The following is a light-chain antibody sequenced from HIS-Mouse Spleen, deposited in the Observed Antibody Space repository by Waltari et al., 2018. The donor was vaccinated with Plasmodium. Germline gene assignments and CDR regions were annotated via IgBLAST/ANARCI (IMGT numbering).Light chain of an antibody. J-gene: IGLJ3*02. Sequence: SYELTQPPSVSVSPGQTARITCSGDALPKKYAYWYQQKSGQAPVLVIYEESKRPSGNPEGFSGSSSGTMATLTISGAQVEDEAGYYCYSTDSSGNHRVFGGGTKLTVL. V-gene: IGLV3-10*01. CDR3: YSTDSSGNHRV. CDR2: EES. CDR1: ALPKKY.